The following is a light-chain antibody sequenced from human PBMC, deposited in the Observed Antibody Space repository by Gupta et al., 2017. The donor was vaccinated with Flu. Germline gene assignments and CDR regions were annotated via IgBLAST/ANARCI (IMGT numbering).Light chain of an antibody. V-gene: IGKV3-20*01. J-gene: IGKJ3*01. CDR3: QQYGNSPPT. CDR2: GAS. Sequence: GQAPRLLIYGASNRATGIPDRFSGSGSGTDFALTISRLEPEDFAVYHCQQYGNSPPTFGPGTKVDI.